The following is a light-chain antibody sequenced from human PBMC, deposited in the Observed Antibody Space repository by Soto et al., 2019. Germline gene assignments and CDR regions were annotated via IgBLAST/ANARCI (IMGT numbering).Light chain of an antibody. Sequence: QSALTQPASVSGSPGQSITISCTGTNSDVGGYSYVSWYQQHPGKAPKLMIYEVTDRPSGVSDRLSGSKSVNTASLTISGLQAEDEADYYCSSYTSSSTYVFGTGTKVTVL. CDR2: EVT. J-gene: IGLJ1*01. CDR1: NSDVGGYSY. V-gene: IGLV2-14*01. CDR3: SSYTSSSTYV.